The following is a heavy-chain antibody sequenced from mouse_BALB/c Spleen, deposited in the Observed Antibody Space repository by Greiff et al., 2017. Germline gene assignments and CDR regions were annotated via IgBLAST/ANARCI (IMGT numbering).Heavy chain of an antibody. Sequence: EVHLVESGGGLVQPGGSLKLSCAASGFTFSSYGMSWVRQTPDKRLELVATINSNGGSTYYPDSVKGRFTISRDNAKNTLYLQMSSLKSEDTAMYYCARVHYYGYGAMDYWGQGTSVTVSS. J-gene: IGHJ4*01. CDR1: GFTFSSYG. V-gene: IGHV5-6-3*01. D-gene: IGHD1-2*01. CDR2: INSNGGST. CDR3: ARVHYYGYGAMDY.